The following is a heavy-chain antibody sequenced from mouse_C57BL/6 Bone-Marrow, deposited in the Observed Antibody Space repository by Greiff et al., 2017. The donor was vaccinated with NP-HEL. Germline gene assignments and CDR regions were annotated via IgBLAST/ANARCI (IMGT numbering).Heavy chain of an antibody. D-gene: IGHD1-1*02. Sequence: VQLVESGAELVRPGSSVKLSCKASGYTFTSYWMHWVKQRPIQGLEWIGNIDPSDSETHYNQKFKDKATLTVDKSSSTAYMQLSSLTSEDSAVYYCATGGIDYWGQGTTLTVSS. J-gene: IGHJ2*01. CDR1: GYTFTSYW. CDR3: ATGGIDY. CDR2: IDPSDSET. V-gene: IGHV1-52*01.